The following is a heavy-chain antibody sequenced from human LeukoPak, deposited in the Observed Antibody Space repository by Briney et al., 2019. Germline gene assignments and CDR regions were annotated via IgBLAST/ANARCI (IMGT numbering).Heavy chain of an antibody. CDR2: IKQDGSEK. CDR1: GFIFSNYW. D-gene: IGHD1-26*01. V-gene: IGHV3-7*01. Sequence: GGSLRLSCAASGFIFSNYWMSWVRQVPGKGLEWVPDIKQDGSEKYYVDSVKGRFTISRDNAKNSLYLQMNSLRAEDTAVYYCAREMGVGPMYNWFDPWGQGTLVTVSS. CDR3: AREMGVGPMYNWFDP. J-gene: IGHJ5*02.